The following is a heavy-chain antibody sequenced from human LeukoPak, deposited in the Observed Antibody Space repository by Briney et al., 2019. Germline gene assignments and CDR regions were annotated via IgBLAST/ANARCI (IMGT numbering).Heavy chain of an antibody. V-gene: IGHV3-23*01. Sequence: GGSLRLSCAASGFTFSSYAMSWVRRAPGKGLEWVSSISGSDGSTYYADSVKGRFTISRDNSKNTLDLQMNSLRAEDTAVYFCAEGNWFDYWGQGTLVTASS. CDR3: AEGNWFDY. CDR2: ISGSDGST. D-gene: IGHD1-1*01. J-gene: IGHJ4*02. CDR1: GFTFSSYA.